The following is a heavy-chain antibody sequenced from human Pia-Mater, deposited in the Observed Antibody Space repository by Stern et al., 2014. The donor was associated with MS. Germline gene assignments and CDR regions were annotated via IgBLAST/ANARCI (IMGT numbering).Heavy chain of an antibody. V-gene: IGHV4-39*01. D-gene: IGHD1-14*01. CDR2: IYYSGST. CDR3: ATGITDSYYFDY. J-gene: IGHJ4*02. CDR1: GGSISSSSYY. Sequence: QVQLQESGPGLVKPSETLSLTCTVSGGSISSSSYYWGWIRQPPGKGLEXIGSIYYSGSTYYNPSLKSRVTISVDTSKNQFSLKLSSVTAADTAVYYCATGITDSYYFDYWGQGTLVTVSS.